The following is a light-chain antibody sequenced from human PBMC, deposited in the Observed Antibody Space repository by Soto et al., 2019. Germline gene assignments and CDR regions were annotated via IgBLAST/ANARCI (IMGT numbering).Light chain of an antibody. CDR2: DAS. J-gene: IGKJ5*01. CDR3: QQRSNWPIN. CDR1: RSVSSY. Sequence: EIVLTQSPATLSLSPGESATLSCRATRSVSSYLAWYQQKPGQAPRLLIYDASSRPTDIPARFSGSGSGTDFTLTISSLEPEDFALYYCQQRSNWPINCGQGTRREIK. V-gene: IGKV3-11*01.